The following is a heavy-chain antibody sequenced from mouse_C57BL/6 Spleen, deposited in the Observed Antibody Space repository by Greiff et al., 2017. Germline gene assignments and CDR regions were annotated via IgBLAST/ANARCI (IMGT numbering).Heavy chain of an antibody. CDR2: FYPYNDDT. D-gene: IGHD2-3*01. CDR3: ARRGYSGGYFDV. CDR1: GYTFTTYP. J-gene: IGHJ1*03. Sequence: VQLQQSGAELVKPGASVKMSCKASGYTFTTYPIEWMKQNHGKSLEWIGHFYPYNDDTNYNEKFKGKATLTVEKSSSTVYLELSRLTSDDSAVYDRARRGYSGGYFDVWGTGTTVTVSS. V-gene: IGHV1-47*01.